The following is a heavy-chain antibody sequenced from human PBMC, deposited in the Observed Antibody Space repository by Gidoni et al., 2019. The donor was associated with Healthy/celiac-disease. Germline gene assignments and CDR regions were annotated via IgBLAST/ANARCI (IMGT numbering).Heavy chain of an antibody. Sequence: QVQLQESGPGLVKPSQTLSLTCTVSGGSISSGSYYWSWIRQPAGKGLEWIGRIYTSGSTNYNPSLKSRVTMSVDTSKNQFSLKLSSVTAADTAVYYCARSLSTIFGTGSLADVWGKGTTVTVSS. V-gene: IGHV4-61*02. CDR1: GGSISSGSYY. D-gene: IGHD3-3*01. CDR2: IYTSGST. CDR3: ARSLSTIFGTGSLADV. J-gene: IGHJ6*04.